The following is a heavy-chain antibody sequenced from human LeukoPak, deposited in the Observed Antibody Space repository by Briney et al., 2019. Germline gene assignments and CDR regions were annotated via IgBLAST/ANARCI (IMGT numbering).Heavy chain of an antibody. V-gene: IGHV3-72*01. CDR1: GFTFSSYG. D-gene: IGHD5-12*01. J-gene: IGHJ3*02. CDR3: RGYTYGTIGAFHI. CDR2: TKNKANSYTT. Sequence: QPGGSLRLSCAASGFTFSSYGMHWVRQAPRKGLEWVGRTKNKANSYTTEYAASVKGRFSISRDDSKNSLFLQMNSLRTEDTAVYYCRGYTYGTIGAFHIWGQGTMVTVSS.